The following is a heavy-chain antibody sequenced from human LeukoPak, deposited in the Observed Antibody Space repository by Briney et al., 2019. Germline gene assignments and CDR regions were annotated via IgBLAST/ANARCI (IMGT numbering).Heavy chain of an antibody. V-gene: IGHV3-74*01. CDR2: IDSDGSST. J-gene: IGHJ4*02. CDR1: GFTFSKHW. D-gene: IGHD5-18*01. Sequence: GGSLRLSCAASGFTFSKHWMHWVRQAPGKGLVWVSRIDSDGSSTTYADSVKGRFTISRDNAKNTLYLQMNSLKTEDTAVYYCTRGRGYSYGWIGEKLLDYWGQGTLVTVSS. CDR3: TRGRGYSYGWIGEKLLDY.